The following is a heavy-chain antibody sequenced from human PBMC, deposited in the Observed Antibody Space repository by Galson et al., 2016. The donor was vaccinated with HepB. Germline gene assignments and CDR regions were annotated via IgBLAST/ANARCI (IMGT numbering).Heavy chain of an antibody. J-gene: IGHJ5*02. CDR2: VTGSGDAIDVT. V-gene: IGHV3-23*01. CDR1: GFGFSRYA. CDR3: TKGREGAS. Sequence: SLRLSCAASGFGFSRYAMNWVRQAPGKGLEWVAGVTGSGDAIDVTYYAESVKGHFTISRDNSKNILYLQMNSLRAEDKAVYFCTKGREGASWGQGTLVIVSS.